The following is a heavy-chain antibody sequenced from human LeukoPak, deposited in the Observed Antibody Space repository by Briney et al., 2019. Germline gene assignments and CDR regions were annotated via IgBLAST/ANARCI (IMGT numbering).Heavy chain of an antibody. CDR1: GFTFSGSA. Sequence: XAAXGFTFSGSAMHWVRQASGKGLEWVGRIRSKANSYATAYAASVKGRFTISRDDSKNTSYLQMNSLKTEDTAVYYCTRHVLFEVEPRNCSGGSCYFDYWGQGTLVTVSS. J-gene: IGHJ4*02. V-gene: IGHV3-73*01. D-gene: IGHD2-15*01. CDR2: IRSKANSYAT. CDR3: TRHVLFEVEPRNCSGGSCYFDY.